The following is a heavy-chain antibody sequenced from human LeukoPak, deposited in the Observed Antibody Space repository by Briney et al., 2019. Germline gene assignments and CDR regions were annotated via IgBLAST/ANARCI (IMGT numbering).Heavy chain of an antibody. CDR2: ISGSGGST. V-gene: IGHV3-23*01. CDR3: AKSDYVWGSYPKD. CDR1: GFTFSSYA. J-gene: IGHJ4*02. D-gene: IGHD3-16*02. Sequence: GGSLRLSCAASGFTFSSYAMHWVRQAPGKGLEWVSAISGSGGSTYYADSVKGRFTISRDNSKNTLYLQMNSLRAEDTAVYYCAKSDYVWGSYPKDWGQGTLVTVSS.